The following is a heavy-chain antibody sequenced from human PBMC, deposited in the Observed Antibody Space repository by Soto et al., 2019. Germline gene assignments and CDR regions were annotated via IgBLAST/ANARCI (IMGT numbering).Heavy chain of an antibody. D-gene: IGHD6-19*01. Sequence: SETLSLTCTVSGRSVSSGGYYWTWIRQHPGRGLEWIGYIYHIGSPYYNPSLESRVTISLDTSKNQFSLNLTSVTAADTAIYYCVRDRALDSSGHWFDTWGQGTLVTVSS. V-gene: IGHV4-31*03. CDR2: IYHIGSP. J-gene: IGHJ5*02. CDR3: VRDRALDSSGHWFDT. CDR1: GRSVSSGGYY.